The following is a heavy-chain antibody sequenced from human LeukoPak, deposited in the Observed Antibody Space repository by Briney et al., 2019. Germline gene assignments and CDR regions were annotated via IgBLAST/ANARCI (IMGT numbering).Heavy chain of an antibody. J-gene: IGHJ6*02. CDR3: ARGRPRHYFYYYYGMDV. V-gene: IGHV3-74*01. CDR2: INSDGSTT. Sequence: GGSLRLSCAASGFTLSNSWIHWVRQAPGKGLVWVSRINSDGSTTTYADSVKGRFTISRDNAKNTLYLQMNSLRVEDTAVYYCARGRPRHYFYYYYGMDVWGQGTSVTVSS. CDR1: GFTLSNSW. D-gene: IGHD6-6*01.